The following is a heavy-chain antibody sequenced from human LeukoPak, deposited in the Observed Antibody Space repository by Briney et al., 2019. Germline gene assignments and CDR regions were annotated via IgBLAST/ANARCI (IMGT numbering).Heavy chain of an antibody. Sequence: SETLSLTCTVSGGSISSYYWSWIRQSPGKGLEWIGHIYYTGSTDYNPSLKSRVTISVDTSKSQFSLKLSSVTAADTAVYYCARGGGERGYYFDYWGQGTLVTVSS. CDR2: IYYTGST. CDR3: ARGGGERGYYFDY. J-gene: IGHJ4*02. D-gene: IGHD3-16*01. CDR1: GGSISSYY. V-gene: IGHV4-59*12.